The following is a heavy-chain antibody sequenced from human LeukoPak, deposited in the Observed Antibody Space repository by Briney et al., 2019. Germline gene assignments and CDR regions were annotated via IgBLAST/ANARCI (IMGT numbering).Heavy chain of an antibody. CDR2: MYHSGNT. D-gene: IGHD2/OR15-2a*01. Sequence: SKTLSLTCAVSGYSISSGYYWGWIRQPPGKGLEWIGSMYHSGNTYYNPSLKSRVTISVDTSKNQFSLNLSSVTAADTAVYYCARVNIHYYYMDVWGKGTTVTVSS. CDR3: ARVNIHYYYMDV. CDR1: GYSISSGYY. J-gene: IGHJ6*03. V-gene: IGHV4-38-2*01.